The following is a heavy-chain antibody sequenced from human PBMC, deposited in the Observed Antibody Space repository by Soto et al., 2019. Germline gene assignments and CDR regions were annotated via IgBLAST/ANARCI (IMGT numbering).Heavy chain of an antibody. CDR3: ARDKGGGSVNWFDP. Sequence: GGSLRFSCAASGFTFSDYYMSWIRQAPGKGLEWVSYISSSGSTIYYADSVKGRFTISRDNAKNSLYLQMNSLRAEDTAVDYCARDKGGGSVNWFDPWGQGNLVTVSS. CDR2: ISSSGSTI. V-gene: IGHV3-11*01. CDR1: GFTFSDYY. J-gene: IGHJ5*02. D-gene: IGHD3-16*01.